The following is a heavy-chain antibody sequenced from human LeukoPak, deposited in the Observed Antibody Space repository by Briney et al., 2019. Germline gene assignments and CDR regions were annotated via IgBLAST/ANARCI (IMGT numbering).Heavy chain of an antibody. D-gene: IGHD2-8*01. CDR1: GGSISNTNW. CDR2: ISLTGLT. J-gene: IGHJ4*02. V-gene: IGHV4-4*02. CDR3: SRENGAFSPFGY. Sequence: PSETLSHTCGVSGGSISNTNWWSWVRQPPGQGLEWIGEISLTGLTHYNPSLESRVTVSLDKSKNQLSLNLTSVTAADTAVYYCSRENGAFSPFGYWSQGTLVTVLS.